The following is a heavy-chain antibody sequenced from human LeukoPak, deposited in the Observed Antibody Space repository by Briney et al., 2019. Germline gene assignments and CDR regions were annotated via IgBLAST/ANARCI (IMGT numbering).Heavy chain of an antibody. J-gene: IGHJ3*02. Sequence: PGGSLTLSCAASGFTFSGSAMHWVRQASGKGLEWVGRIRSKANSYATAYAASVKGRFTISRDDSKNTAYLQMNSLKTEDTAVYYCARDQRLPVLDAFDIWGQGTMVTVSS. V-gene: IGHV3-73*01. CDR2: IRSKANSYAT. D-gene: IGHD6-25*01. CDR1: GFTFSGSA. CDR3: ARDQRLPVLDAFDI.